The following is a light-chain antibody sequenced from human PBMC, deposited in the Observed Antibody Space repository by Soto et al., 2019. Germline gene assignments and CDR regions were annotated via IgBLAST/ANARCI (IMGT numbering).Light chain of an antibody. CDR1: QSVSTW. V-gene: IGKV1-5*03. CDR2: KAS. Sequence: DIQMTQSPSTRSASVGDRVTITCRASQSVSTWLAWYQQKPGKAPKLLISKASTLENGVPSRFSGSGSGTEFTLTISSLQPDDSATYYCQQHKTYWTFGQGTKVDIK. J-gene: IGKJ1*01. CDR3: QQHKTYWT.